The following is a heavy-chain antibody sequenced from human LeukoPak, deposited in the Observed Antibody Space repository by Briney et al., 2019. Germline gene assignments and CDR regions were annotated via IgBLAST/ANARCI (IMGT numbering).Heavy chain of an antibody. V-gene: IGHV3-11*01. D-gene: IGHD2-15*01. CDR1: GFTFSDYY. CDR3: AGADCSGGSCYRGGMDV. CDR2: ISSSGSTI. Sequence: GGSLRLSCAASGFTFSDYYMSWIRQAPGKGLEWVSYISSSGSTIYYADSVKGRFTISRDNAKNSLYLQMNSLRAEDTAVYYCAGADCSGGSCYRGGMDVWGQGTTVTVSS. J-gene: IGHJ6*02.